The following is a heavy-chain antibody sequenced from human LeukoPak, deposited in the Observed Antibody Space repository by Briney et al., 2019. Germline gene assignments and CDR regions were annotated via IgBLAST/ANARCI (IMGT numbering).Heavy chain of an antibody. CDR1: GFTFSSYG. J-gene: IGHJ5*02. CDR2: ISYDGSNK. D-gene: IGHD3-10*01. CDR3: ARARKSGGITMIRGVKDRGWFDP. V-gene: IGHV3-30*03. Sequence: SGGSLRLSCAASGFTFSSYGMHWVRQAPGKGLSWVAVISYDGSNKYYADSVKGRFTISRDNSKNTLYLQMNSLRAEDTAVYYCARARKSGGITMIRGVKDRGWFDPWGQGTLVTVSS.